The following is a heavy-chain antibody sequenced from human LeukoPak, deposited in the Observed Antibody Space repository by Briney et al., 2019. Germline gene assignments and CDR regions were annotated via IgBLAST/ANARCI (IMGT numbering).Heavy chain of an antibody. CDR3: AIVVVPAAIADYYYYYLDV. Sequence: SVKVSCKASGGTFSSYAISWVRQAPGQGLEWMGGIIPIFGTANYAQTFQGRVTITTDEPTRTAYMELSSLRSEHTAVYYCAIVVVPAAIADYYYYYLDVWGKGTTVTVSS. J-gene: IGHJ6*03. CDR1: GGTFSSYA. D-gene: IGHD2-2*02. V-gene: IGHV1-69*05. CDR2: IIPIFGTA.